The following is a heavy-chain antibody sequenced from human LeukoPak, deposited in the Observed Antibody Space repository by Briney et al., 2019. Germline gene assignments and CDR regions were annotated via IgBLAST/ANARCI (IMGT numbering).Heavy chain of an antibody. D-gene: IGHD1-26*01. CDR2: ISSSSSYI. V-gene: IGHV3-21*01. CDR1: GFTFSSYS. Sequence: PGGSLRLSCAASGFTFSSYSMNWVRQAPGKGLEWVSSISSSSSYIYYADSVKGRFTISRDNAKNSLYLQMNSLRAEDTAVYYCARVGSGISNAFDIWGQGTMVTVSS. CDR3: ARVGSGISNAFDI. J-gene: IGHJ3*02.